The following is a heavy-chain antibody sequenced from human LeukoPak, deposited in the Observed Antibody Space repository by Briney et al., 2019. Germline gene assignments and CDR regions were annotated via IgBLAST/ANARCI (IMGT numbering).Heavy chain of an antibody. CDR3: ATTAGGTVRYGSGWFDP. D-gene: IGHD1-1*01. J-gene: IGHJ5*02. CDR2: INHSGST. Sequence: SETLSLTCAVYGGSFSGYYWSWIRQPPGKGLEWIGEINHSGSTNYNPSLKSRVTISVDTSKNQFSLKLSSVTAADTAVYYCATTAGGTVRYGSGWFDPWGQGTLVTVSS. V-gene: IGHV4-34*01. CDR1: GGSFSGYY.